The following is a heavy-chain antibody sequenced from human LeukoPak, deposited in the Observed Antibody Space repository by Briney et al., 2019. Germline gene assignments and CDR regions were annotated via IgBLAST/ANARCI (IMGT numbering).Heavy chain of an antibody. D-gene: IGHD6-19*01. CDR3: VTPLLEYSSGWYDDY. CDR1: GYTLTELS. J-gene: IGHJ4*02. CDR2: FDPEDGET. V-gene: IGHV1-24*01. Sequence: ASVKVSCKVSGYTLTELSMHWVRQAPGKGLEWMGGFDPEDGETIYAQKFQGRVTMTEDTSTDTAYMELSSLRSEDTAVYYCVTPLLEYSSGWYDDYWGQGTLVTVSS.